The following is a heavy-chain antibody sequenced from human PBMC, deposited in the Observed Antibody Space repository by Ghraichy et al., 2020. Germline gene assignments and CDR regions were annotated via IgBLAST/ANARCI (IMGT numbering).Heavy chain of an antibody. Sequence: SCEASGFSFSGYSMSWVRQAPGKGLEWVSYISDSRTTFYGDSVKGRFTISRDNGKSSLYLQMNGLRAEDTAVYYCARDGVTPGYDFDYWGQGTLVTVSS. V-gene: IGHV3-48*01. CDR1: GFSFSGYS. D-gene: IGHD2-21*02. J-gene: IGHJ4*02. CDR3: ARDGVTPGYDFDY. CDR2: ISDSRTT.